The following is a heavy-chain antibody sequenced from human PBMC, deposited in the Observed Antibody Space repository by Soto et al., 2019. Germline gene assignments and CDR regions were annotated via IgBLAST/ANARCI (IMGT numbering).Heavy chain of an antibody. D-gene: IGHD6-13*01. CDR2: IYYSGST. CDR3: ARRERAAGTDWWFDP. CDR1: GGSISSSSFH. J-gene: IGHJ5*02. Sequence: SDTLSLTCTVSGGSISSSSFHWGWIRHPPGKGLEWIGSIYYSGSTYYSPSLKSRVTISVDTSKNQFSLKLSSVTAADTAVYYCARRERAAGTDWWFDPWGHGTLVTVSS. V-gene: IGHV4-39*01.